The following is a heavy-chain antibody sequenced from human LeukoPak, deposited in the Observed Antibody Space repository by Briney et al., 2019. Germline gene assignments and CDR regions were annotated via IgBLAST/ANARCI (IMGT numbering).Heavy chain of an antibody. Sequence: QTGGSLRLSCAVSEFIVSDHYMTWVRQAPGKGLEWVSVISTGGSTDYADSVKGRFTISRDKSKNTVYLQMNSLTVEDTAVYYCARDPHMVRGVIPGYWGQGTQVTVSS. D-gene: IGHD3-10*01. CDR2: ISTGGST. V-gene: IGHV3-66*01. J-gene: IGHJ4*02. CDR1: EFIVSDHY. CDR3: ARDPHMVRGVIPGY.